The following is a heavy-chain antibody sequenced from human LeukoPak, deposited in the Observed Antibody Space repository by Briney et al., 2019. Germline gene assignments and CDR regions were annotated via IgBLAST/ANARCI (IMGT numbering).Heavy chain of an antibody. CDR2: INPNSGGT. CDR3: ARGSGGYCSGGSCYDGMDV. D-gene: IGHD2-15*01. Sequence: ASAKVSCKASGYTFTGYYMHWVRQAPGQGLEWMGWINPNSGGTNYAQKFQGRVTMTRDTSISTAYMELSRLRSDDTAVYYCARGSGGYCSGGSCYDGMDVWGQGTTVTVSS. J-gene: IGHJ6*02. V-gene: IGHV1-2*02. CDR1: GYTFTGYY.